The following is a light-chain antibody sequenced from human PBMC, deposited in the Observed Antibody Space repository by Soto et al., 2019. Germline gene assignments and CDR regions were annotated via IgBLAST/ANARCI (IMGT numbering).Light chain of an antibody. CDR1: SSNIGAGF. V-gene: IGLV1-51*01. CDR3: GTWDSSLSAYV. CDR2: DNN. J-gene: IGLJ1*01. Sequence: QSVLTQPPSVSGAPGQRVTISCTGSSSNIGAGFDLHWYQQLPGTAPRLLIYDNNKRPSGIPDRFSDSKSGTSATLAITGLQTGDEADYYCGTWDSSLSAYVFGTGTKVTVL.